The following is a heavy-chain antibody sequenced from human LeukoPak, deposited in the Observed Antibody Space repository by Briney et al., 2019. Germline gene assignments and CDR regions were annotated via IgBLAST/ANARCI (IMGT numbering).Heavy chain of an antibody. CDR2: ISSSSSYI. V-gene: IGHV3-21*01. D-gene: IGHD6-19*01. CDR1: GFTFSSYS. Sequence: GGSLRLSCAASGFTFSSYSMNWVRQAPGKGLEWVSSISSSSSYIYYADSVKGRFTISRDNAKNSLYLQMNSLRAEDTAVYYCAKDKYSSGWFTPSFDYWGQGTLVTVSS. J-gene: IGHJ4*02. CDR3: AKDKYSSGWFTPSFDY.